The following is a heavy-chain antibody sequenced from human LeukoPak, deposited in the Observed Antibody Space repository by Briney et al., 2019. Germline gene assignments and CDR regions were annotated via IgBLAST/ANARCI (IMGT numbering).Heavy chain of an antibody. CDR3: AKDLAYCGGDCYTGLDY. CDR2: ISGSGGST. V-gene: IGHV3-23*01. J-gene: IGHJ4*02. Sequence: RAGGSLRLSCAASGFTFSSYAMSWVRQALGKGLEWVSAISGSGGSTYYADSVKGRFTISRDTSENTLYLQMNSLRAEDTAVYYCAKDLAYCGGDCYTGLDYWGQGTLVTVSS. CDR1: GFTFSSYA. D-gene: IGHD2-21*01.